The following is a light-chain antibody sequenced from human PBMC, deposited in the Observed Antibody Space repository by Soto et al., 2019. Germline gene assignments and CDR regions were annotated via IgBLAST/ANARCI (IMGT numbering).Light chain of an antibody. CDR3: QQYGNSPPFS. CDR2: DAS. CDR1: QSVSSGY. Sequence: EIVLTQSPGTLSLSPGEIATLSCRASQSVSSGYLAWYQQKPGQAPRLLMYDASIRATGIPDRFSGSGSGTEFTLTISRLEPEDFAVYYCQQYGNSPPFSFGQGTKLEIK. J-gene: IGKJ2*03. V-gene: IGKV3-20*01.